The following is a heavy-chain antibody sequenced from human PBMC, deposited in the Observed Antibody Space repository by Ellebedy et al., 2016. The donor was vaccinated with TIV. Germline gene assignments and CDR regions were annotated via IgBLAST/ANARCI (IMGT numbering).Heavy chain of an antibody. Sequence: GGSLRLSXAASGFSFSTYSLHWLRQGPGKGLEWVAAIAYDDSDRHYADSVKGRFTISRDNSKNTLFLQMDSLRADDMAVYYCARVPVSSLTTWGAGVDNWGQGTLVTVSS. CDR2: IAYDDSDR. CDR3: ARVPVSSLTTWGAGVDN. V-gene: IGHV3-30*04. J-gene: IGHJ4*02. D-gene: IGHD2-2*01. CDR1: GFSFSTYS.